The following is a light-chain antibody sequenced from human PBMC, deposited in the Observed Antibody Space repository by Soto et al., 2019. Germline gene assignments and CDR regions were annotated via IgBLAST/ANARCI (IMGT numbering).Light chain of an antibody. V-gene: IGLV2-8*01. CDR3: RSFVASSSYV. CDR1: SSDVGGFNY. CDR2: EVD. J-gene: IGLJ1*01. Sequence: QSALTQPPSASGSPGQSVTISCTGTSSDVGGFNYVSWYQHHPGKVPKFMIYEVDKRPSGVPDRFSGSKSGNTAYLTISGLQPEDEADYFCRSFVASSSYVFGTGTKVTVL.